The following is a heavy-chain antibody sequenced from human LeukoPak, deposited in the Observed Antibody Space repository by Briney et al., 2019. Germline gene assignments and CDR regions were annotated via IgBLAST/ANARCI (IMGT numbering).Heavy chain of an antibody. V-gene: IGHV3-30*18. J-gene: IGHJ4*02. CDR3: AKDHYDYIGGTYRDFEY. Sequence: PGGSLRLSCAASGFTFSSFGMHWVRQAPGKGLEWVAVISYDGSNPYYADSVKGRFTISRDNSKNTLYLQMNSLRAEDTAVYYCAKDHYDYIGGTYRDFEYWGQGTLVTVSS. CDR2: ISYDGSNP. CDR1: GFTFSSFG. D-gene: IGHD3-16*02.